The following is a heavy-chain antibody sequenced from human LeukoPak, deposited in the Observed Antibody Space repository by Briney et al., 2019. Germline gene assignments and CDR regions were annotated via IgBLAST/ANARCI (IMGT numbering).Heavy chain of an antibody. V-gene: IGHV4-34*01. Sequence: SETLSLTCTVNGGSFSDYYWTWIRQPPGKGLEWLGEINHGGSTNYNPSLKSRVTMSVDTSKNQFSLKLSFVTAADTAVYYCARGIAIGYCSGGSCYPFDYWGQGTLVTVSS. CDR2: INHGGST. CDR1: GGSFSDYY. CDR3: ARGIAIGYCSGGSCYPFDY. D-gene: IGHD2-15*01. J-gene: IGHJ4*02.